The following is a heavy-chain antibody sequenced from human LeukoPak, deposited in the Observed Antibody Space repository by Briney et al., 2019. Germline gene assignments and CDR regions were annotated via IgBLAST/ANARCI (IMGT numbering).Heavy chain of an antibody. CDR2: IYTSGST. CDR1: GGSISSGSYY. Sequence: TSETLSLTCTVSGGSISSGSYYWRWIRQPAGKGLEWIGRIYTSGSTNYNPSLKSRATISVDTSKNQFSLKLSSVTAADTAVYYCARGIPRRAFDIWGQGTMVTVSS. V-gene: IGHV4-61*02. J-gene: IGHJ3*02. CDR3: ARGIPRRAFDI.